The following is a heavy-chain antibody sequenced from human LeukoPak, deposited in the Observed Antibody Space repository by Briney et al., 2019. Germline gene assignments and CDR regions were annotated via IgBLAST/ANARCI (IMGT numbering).Heavy chain of an antibody. CDR2: ISYDGSNE. D-gene: IGHD5-12*01. Sequence: GGSLRLSCAASGFTFSSYAMHWVRQAPGKGLGWVAVISYDGSNEYYADSVKGRFTISRDNSKNTLYLQMNSLRAEDTAVYYCAREVEDVRWLRLYNWFDPWGQGTLVTVSS. CDR3: AREVEDVRWLRLYNWFDP. J-gene: IGHJ5*02. V-gene: IGHV3-30*04. CDR1: GFTFSSYA.